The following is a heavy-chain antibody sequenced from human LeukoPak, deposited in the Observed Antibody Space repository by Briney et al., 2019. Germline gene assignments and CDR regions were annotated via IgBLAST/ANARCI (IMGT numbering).Heavy chain of an antibody. Sequence: ASVKVSCKASGYTFTGYYMHWVRQAPGQGLEWMGRINPNSGGTNYAQKFQGRVTMTRDTSISTAYMELSRLRSDDTAVYYCASPYGSASSRSDYWGQGTLVTVFS. V-gene: IGHV1-2*06. D-gene: IGHD3-10*01. CDR3: ASPYGSASSRSDY. CDR1: GYTFTGYY. CDR2: INPNSGGT. J-gene: IGHJ4*02.